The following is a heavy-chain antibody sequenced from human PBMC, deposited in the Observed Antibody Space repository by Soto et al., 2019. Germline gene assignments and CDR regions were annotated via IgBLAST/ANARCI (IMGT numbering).Heavy chain of an antibody. D-gene: IGHD6-19*01. J-gene: IGHJ4*02. CDR2: KNPNSGGT. Sequence: ASVKVSCKASGYTFTGYYMHWVRQAPGQGLEWMGWKNPNSGGTNYAQKFQGWVTMTRDTSISTAYMELSRLRSDDTAVYYCARDTEAVAGLYDYWGQGTLVTVS. CDR3: ARDTEAVAGLYDY. V-gene: IGHV1-2*04. CDR1: GYTFTGYY.